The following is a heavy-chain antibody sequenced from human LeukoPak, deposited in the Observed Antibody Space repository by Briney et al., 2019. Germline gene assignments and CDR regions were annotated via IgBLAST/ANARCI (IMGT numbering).Heavy chain of an antibody. CDR1: GGSISSGTF. V-gene: IGHV4-61*09. CDR3: ARASNYDFWSGSPIDY. Sequence: SETLSLTCTVSGGSISSGTFWSWIRQPAGKGLEWVGHISSSGSTKYNPSLKSRVTISVDTSKNQFSLKLTSVTAADTAVYYCARASNYDFWSGSPIDYWGQGTLVTVSS. D-gene: IGHD3-3*01. CDR2: ISSSGST. J-gene: IGHJ4*02.